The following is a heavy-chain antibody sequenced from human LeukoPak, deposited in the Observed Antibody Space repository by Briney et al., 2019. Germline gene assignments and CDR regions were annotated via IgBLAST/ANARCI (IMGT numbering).Heavy chain of an antibody. CDR1: GFTFSSYA. J-gene: IGHJ4*02. V-gene: IGHV3-23*01. CDR3: AKGRLRYQYYFDY. CDR2: ISGSGSST. Sequence: GGPLRLSCAASGFTFSSYAMSWVRQAPGKGLEWVSGISGSGSSTYYADSVKGRFTISRDNSKNTLYLQMNSLRTEDTAVYYCAKGRLRYQYYFDYWGQGTLVTVSS. D-gene: IGHD4-17*01.